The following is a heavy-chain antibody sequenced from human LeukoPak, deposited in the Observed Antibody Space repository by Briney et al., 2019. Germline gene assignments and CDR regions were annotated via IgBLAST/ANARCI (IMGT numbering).Heavy chain of an antibody. D-gene: IGHD3-10*01. CDR3: AKEGDYYGSGSYYYQDY. CDR2: MSYDGSNK. CDR1: GFTFSSYG. J-gene: IGHJ4*02. Sequence: PGRSLRLSCAAPGFTFSSYGMHWVRQAPGKGLEWVAVMSYDGSNKYYADSVKGRFTISRDNSKNTLYLQMNSLRAEDTAVYYCAKEGDYYGSGSYYYQDYWGQGTLVTVSS. V-gene: IGHV3-30*18.